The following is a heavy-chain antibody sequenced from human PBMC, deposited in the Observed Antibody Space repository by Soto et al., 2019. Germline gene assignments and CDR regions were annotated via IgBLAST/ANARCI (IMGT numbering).Heavy chain of an antibody. D-gene: IGHD7-27*01. J-gene: IGHJ3*02. CDR3: ARGKTGITAAHAFDI. V-gene: IGHV3-48*03. CDR1: GFTFSSYE. CDR2: ISSSGSTI. Sequence: GGSLRLSCAASGFTFSSYEMNWVRQAPGKGLEWVSYISSSGSTIYYADSVKGRFTISRDNAKNSLYLQMNSLRAEDTAVYYCARGKTGITAAHAFDIWGQGTMVTVSS.